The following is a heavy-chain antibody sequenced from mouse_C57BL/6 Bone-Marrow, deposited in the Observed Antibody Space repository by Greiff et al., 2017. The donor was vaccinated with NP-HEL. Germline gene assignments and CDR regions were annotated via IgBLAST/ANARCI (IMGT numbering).Heavy chain of an antibody. Sequence: VQLQQPGAELVKPGASVKLSCKASGYTFTSYWMQWVKQRPGQGLEWIGEIDPSDSYTNYNQKFKGKATLTVDTSSSTAYMQLSSLTSEDSAVYYCARQGSSGSYYFDYWGQGTTLTVSS. J-gene: IGHJ2*01. CDR2: IDPSDSYT. D-gene: IGHD3-2*02. CDR3: ARQGSSGSYYFDY. V-gene: IGHV1-50*01. CDR1: GYTFTSYW.